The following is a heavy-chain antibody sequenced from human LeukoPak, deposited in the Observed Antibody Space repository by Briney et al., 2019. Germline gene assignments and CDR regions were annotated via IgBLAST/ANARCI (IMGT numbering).Heavy chain of an antibody. J-gene: IGHJ4*02. CDR3: AREPPASGYFDY. CDR2: INPSDGGT. V-gene: IGHV1-46*01. CDR1: GYAFTSYY. Sequence: ASVKVSCKASGYAFTSYYMHWVRQAPEQGLEWMGIINPSDGGTSYAQKFQGRVTMTRDTSTSTVYMELSSLRSEDTAVYHCAREPPASGYFDYWGQGSLATVSS.